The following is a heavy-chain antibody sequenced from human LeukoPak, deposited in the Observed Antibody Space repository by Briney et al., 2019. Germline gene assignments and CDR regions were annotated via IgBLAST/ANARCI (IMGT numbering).Heavy chain of an antibody. Sequence: SETLSLTCAVYGGSFSGYYWSWIRQPPGKGLEWIGEINHSGSTNYNPSLKSRVTISVDTSKNQFSLKLSSVTAADTAVYYCARDLRKRDIWGQGTMVTVSS. D-gene: IGHD5/OR15-5a*01. CDR1: GGSFSGYY. CDR3: ARDLRKRDI. J-gene: IGHJ3*02. V-gene: IGHV4-34*01. CDR2: INHSGST.